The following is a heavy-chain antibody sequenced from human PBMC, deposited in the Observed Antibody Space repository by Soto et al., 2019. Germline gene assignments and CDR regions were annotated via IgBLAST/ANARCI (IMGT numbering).Heavy chain of an antibody. J-gene: IGHJ3*02. D-gene: IGHD5-12*01. CDR3: ARDIMAPAVAFDI. Sequence: SVKVSCKASGGTFSSYTIIWVRQAPGQGLEWMGRIIPILGIANYAQKFQGRVTITADKSTSTAYMELSSLRSEDTAVYYCARDIMAPAVAFDIWGQGTMVTVSS. V-gene: IGHV1-69*04. CDR2: IIPILGIA. CDR1: GGTFSSYT.